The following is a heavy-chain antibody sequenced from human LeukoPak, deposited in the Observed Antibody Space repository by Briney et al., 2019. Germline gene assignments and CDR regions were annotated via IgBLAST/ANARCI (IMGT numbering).Heavy chain of an antibody. CDR1: GFTFSSYS. Sequence: GSLRLSCAASGFTFSSYSMNWVRQAPGKGLEWVSSISSSSSYIYYADSVKGRFTISRDNAKNSLYLQMNSLRAEDTAVYYCARDRSTVHIVLMEHWGQGTLVTVSS. CDR2: ISSSSSYI. CDR3: ARDRSTVHIVLMEH. V-gene: IGHV3-21*01. J-gene: IGHJ4*02. D-gene: IGHD2-8*01.